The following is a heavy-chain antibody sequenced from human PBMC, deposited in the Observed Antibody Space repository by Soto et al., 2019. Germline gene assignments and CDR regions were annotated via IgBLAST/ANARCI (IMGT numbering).Heavy chain of an antibody. CDR3: ARDSDGSGKSAFDI. CDR1: GFTFSSYW. V-gene: IGHV3-7*01. D-gene: IGHD3-10*01. Sequence: TGGSLRLSCAASGFTFSSYWMSWVRQAPGKGLERVANIKQDGNEKYYVDSVKGRFNISRDNAKNSLYLQMNSLRAEDTAVYNCARDSDGSGKSAFDIWGQGTMVTVSS. J-gene: IGHJ3*02. CDR2: IKQDGNEK.